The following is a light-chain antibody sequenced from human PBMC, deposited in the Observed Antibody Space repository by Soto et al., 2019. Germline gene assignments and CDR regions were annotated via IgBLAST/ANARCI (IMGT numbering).Light chain of an antibody. CDR3: QQYNNWPPYT. CDR1: QSVRNN. V-gene: IGKV3-15*01. Sequence: EIVMTQSPATLSVSPGERATLSCRASQSVRNNLAWYQQKPGQAPRLLIYGASTRATGIPARFSGSGSGTEFTLTISSLQCEDFAVYYCQQYNNWPPYTFGQGTKLEIK. CDR2: GAS. J-gene: IGKJ2*01.